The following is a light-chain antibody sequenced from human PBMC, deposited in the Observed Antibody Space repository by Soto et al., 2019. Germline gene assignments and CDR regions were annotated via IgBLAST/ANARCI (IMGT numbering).Light chain of an antibody. J-gene: IGKJ1*01. Sequence: EVVLTQSPGTLSLSPGERATLSCRASQSVTSNYLAWYQQKPGQALRLLIFCSSIRDTGVPDSFSGSGPGTDFTITISRLEPEDFAVYYCHQYGSSPGTFGQGTKVEIK. CDR2: CSS. V-gene: IGKV3-20*01. CDR1: QSVTSNY. CDR3: HQYGSSPGT.